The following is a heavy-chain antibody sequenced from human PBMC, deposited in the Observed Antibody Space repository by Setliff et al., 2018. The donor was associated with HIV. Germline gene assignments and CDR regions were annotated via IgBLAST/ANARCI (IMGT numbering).Heavy chain of an antibody. J-gene: IGHJ3*02. CDR1: GYTLTELS. D-gene: IGHD3-22*01. Sequence: ASVKVSCKVSGYTLTELSIHWVRQAPGKGLEWMVGFDPEYDNTFYAQKFQGRVTMSEDTSTDTAYMELTSLRSEDTAVYYCATRAYDSSGYLRSRVSGAAFDIWGQGTMVTVSS. V-gene: IGHV1-24*01. CDR2: FDPEYDNT. CDR3: ATRAYDSSGYLRSRVSGAAFDI.